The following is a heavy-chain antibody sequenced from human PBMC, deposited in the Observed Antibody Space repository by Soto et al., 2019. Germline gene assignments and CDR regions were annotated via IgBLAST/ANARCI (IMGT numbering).Heavy chain of an antibody. CDR1: GGTFSSYA. V-gene: IGHV1-69*01. J-gene: IGHJ6*02. CDR3: SRGHFHHVSNYYYALDV. Sequence: QVQLVQSGAEVKKPGSSVKVSCKASGGTFSSYAISWVRQAPGQGLEWMGGFIPMFNRPHSARKFQGRVTITSDESTSTAYIDLSSLRPDDTAVYYCSRGHFHHVSNYYYALDVWGQGTTVTVSS. CDR2: FIPMFNRP.